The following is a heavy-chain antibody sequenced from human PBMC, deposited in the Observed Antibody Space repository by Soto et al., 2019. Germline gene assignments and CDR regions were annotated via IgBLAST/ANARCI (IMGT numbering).Heavy chain of an antibody. J-gene: IGHJ6*02. CDR1: GFTFSSYG. D-gene: IGHD2-2*01. Sequence: QVQLVESGGGVVQPGRSLRLSCAASGFTFSSYGMHWVRQAPGKGLEWVAVISYDGSNKYYADSVKGRFTISRDNSKNTLYLQMNSLRAEDTAVYYCARIVVVPAAAPLGMDVWGHGTTVTVSS. V-gene: IGHV3-30*03. CDR2: ISYDGSNK. CDR3: ARIVVVPAAAPLGMDV.